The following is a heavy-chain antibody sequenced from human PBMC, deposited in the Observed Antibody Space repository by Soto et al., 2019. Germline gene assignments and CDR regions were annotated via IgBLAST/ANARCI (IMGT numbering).Heavy chain of an antibody. V-gene: IGHV4-31*03. J-gene: IGHJ5*02. CDR2: IYYSGST. Sequence: QVQLQESGPGLVKPSQTLSLTCTVSGGSISSGGYYWSWIRQHPGKGLEWIGYIYYSGSTYYNPSLKSRVTISVDTSKNHFSLKLSSVTAADTAVYYCARDRDGSGSYPGWFDPWGQGTLVTVSS. CDR1: GGSISSGGYY. CDR3: ARDRDGSGSYPGWFDP. D-gene: IGHD3-10*01.